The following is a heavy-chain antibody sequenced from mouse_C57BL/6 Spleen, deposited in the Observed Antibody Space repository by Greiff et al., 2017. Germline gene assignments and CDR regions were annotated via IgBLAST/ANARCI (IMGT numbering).Heavy chain of an antibody. CDR1: GYTFTSYW. D-gene: IGHD2-1*01. Sequence: QVQLKQPGAELVKPGASVKMSCKASGYTFTSYWITWVKQRPGQGLEWIGDIYPGSGSTNYNEKFKSKATLTVDSSSSTAYMQLSSLTSEDSAVYYCATGNFYAMDYWGQGTSVTVSS. V-gene: IGHV1-55*01. CDR2: IYPGSGST. CDR3: ATGNFYAMDY. J-gene: IGHJ4*01.